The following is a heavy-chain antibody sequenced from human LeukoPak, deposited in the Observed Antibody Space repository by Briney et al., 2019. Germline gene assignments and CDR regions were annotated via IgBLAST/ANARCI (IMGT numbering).Heavy chain of an antibody. CDR2: ISGSGGST. D-gene: IGHD1-1*01. J-gene: IGHJ6*02. V-gene: IGHV3-23*01. Sequence: PGGSLRLSCAASGFTFSSYAMSWVRQAPGKGLEWVSAISGSGGSTYYADSVKGRFTISRDNSKNTLYLQMNSLRAEDTAVYYYAKHPTETTPYYSSGLHVRGQPANATVS. CDR1: GFTFSSYA. CDR3: AKHPTETTPYYSSGLHV.